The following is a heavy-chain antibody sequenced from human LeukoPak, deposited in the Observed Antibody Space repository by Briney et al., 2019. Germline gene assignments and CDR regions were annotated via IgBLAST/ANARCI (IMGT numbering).Heavy chain of an antibody. V-gene: IGHV3-23*01. D-gene: IGHD2-15*01. Sequence: GGSLRLSCAASGFTFSSYAMHWVRQAPGKGLEWVSTISGSDGDTYYADSVKGRFTIPRDNSKNTLYMQMDSLRVEDTAVFYCAKAGGTCYPDHFDPWGLGTLVTVSS. CDR2: ISGSDGDT. J-gene: IGHJ5*02. CDR1: GFTFSSYA. CDR3: AKAGGTCYPDHFDP.